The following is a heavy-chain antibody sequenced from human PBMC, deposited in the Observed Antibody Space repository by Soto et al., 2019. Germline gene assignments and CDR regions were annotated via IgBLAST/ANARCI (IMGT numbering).Heavy chain of an antibody. CDR1: GVTFGSYS. D-gene: IGHD3-10*01. CDR2: ISSSSSYI. Sequence: GGSLRLSCAASGVTFGSYSMNWVRQAPGKGLEWVSSISSSSSYIYYADSVKGRFTISRDNAKNSLYLQMNSLRAEDTAVYYCARDPQLWFGELLPHWFDPWGQGTLVTVSS. CDR3: ARDPQLWFGELLPHWFDP. V-gene: IGHV3-21*01. J-gene: IGHJ5*02.